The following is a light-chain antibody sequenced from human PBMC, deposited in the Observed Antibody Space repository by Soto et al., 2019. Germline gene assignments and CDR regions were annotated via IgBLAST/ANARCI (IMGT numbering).Light chain of an antibody. CDR2: GAS. V-gene: IGKV3-15*01. Sequence: EIVMTQSPATLSVSPGERATLSCRASQSVSSNLAWYQQKPGQAPRLLIYGASTRATGIPARFSGSGSGTELTLTISSLQSEDFAVSYCQQYNHWPPWTFGQGTKVEIK. CDR3: QQYNHWPPWT. J-gene: IGKJ1*01. CDR1: QSVSSN.